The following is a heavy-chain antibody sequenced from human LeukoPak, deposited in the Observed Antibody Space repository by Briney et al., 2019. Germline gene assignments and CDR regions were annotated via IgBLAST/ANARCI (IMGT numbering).Heavy chain of an antibody. Sequence: GGSLRLSCAASGFTFSNYAMCWVRQAPGKGLEWVSAISGSSSSTYYADSVKGRFTISRDNSKNTLYLQMNSLRAEDTAVYYCAKDGAPLIVVVPAAYFDYWGQGTLVTVSS. D-gene: IGHD2-2*01. CDR3: AKDGAPLIVVVPAAYFDY. V-gene: IGHV3-23*01. CDR2: ISGSSSST. J-gene: IGHJ4*02. CDR1: GFTFSNYA.